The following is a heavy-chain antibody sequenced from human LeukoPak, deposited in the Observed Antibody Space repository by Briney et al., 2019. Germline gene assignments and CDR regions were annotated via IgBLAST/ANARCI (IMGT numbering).Heavy chain of an antibody. CDR1: GVSFSGYY. Sequence: SETLSLTCAVYGVSFSGYYWSWIRQPPGKGLEWIGETNHSGSNNYNPSLKSRVTISVDTSKNQFSLKLSSVTAADTAVYYCARACSGGSCPYYFDYWGQGTLVTVSS. D-gene: IGHD2-15*01. V-gene: IGHV4-34*01. CDR3: ARACSGGSCPYYFDY. J-gene: IGHJ4*02. CDR2: TNHSGSN.